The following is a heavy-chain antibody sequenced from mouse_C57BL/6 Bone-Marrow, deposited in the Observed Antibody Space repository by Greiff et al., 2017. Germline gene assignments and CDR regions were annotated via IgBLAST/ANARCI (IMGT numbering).Heavy chain of an antibody. CDR2: FYPGSGSI. CDR1: GYTFTEYS. V-gene: IGHV1-62-2*01. CDR3: AGHEWNDSFDY. J-gene: IGHJ2*01. Sequence: QVQLQQSGAELVQPGASVKLSCKASGYTFTEYSIHWVQQRSGPGLEWIGWFYPGSGSIKSNENFKDKATLTADKSSRTVYQEHRRAAAEDAAVYFWAGHEWNDSFDYWGQGTTLTVSS. D-gene: IGHD2-4*01.